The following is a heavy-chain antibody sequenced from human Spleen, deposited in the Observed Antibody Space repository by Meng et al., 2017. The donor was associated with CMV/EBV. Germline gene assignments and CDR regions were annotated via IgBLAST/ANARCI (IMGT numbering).Heavy chain of an antibody. J-gene: IGHJ5*02. CDR1: GYIFTDYF. V-gene: IGHV1-69-2*01. CDR3: APDPGPP. CDR2: VHPPDGQT. Sequence: VKISCKVPGYIFTDYFIHWVKQAPGKGLEWVGLVHPPDGQTVYAEKFQGRVTMTADISSATAYMELNNVRSDDTAVYFCAPDPGPPWGQGTLVTVSS.